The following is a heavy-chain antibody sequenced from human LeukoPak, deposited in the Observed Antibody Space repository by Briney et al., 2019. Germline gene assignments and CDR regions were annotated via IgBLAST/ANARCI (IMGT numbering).Heavy chain of an antibody. D-gene: IGHD6-19*01. CDR2: IKQDGSVK. J-gene: IGHJ4*02. V-gene: IGHV3-7*03. Sequence: GGSLRLSCAASGFTFTNYWMTWVRQAPGKGLQWVANIKQDGSVKYYVDSVKGRFIISRDNAKNSLYLQMNSLRAEDTAVYNCARIGYSSWSLDFWGRGTLVTVSS. CDR1: GFTFTNYW. CDR3: ARIGYSSWSLDF.